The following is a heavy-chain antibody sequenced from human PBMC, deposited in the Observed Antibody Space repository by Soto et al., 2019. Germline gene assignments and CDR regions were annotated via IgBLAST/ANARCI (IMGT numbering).Heavy chain of an antibody. V-gene: IGHV2-5*02. J-gene: IGHJ5*02. D-gene: IGHD2-2*01. CDR2: IYWDDDK. Sequence: QITLKESGPTLVKPTQTLTLTCTFSGFSLSTSGVGVGWIRQPPGKALEWLALIYWDDDKRYSPSLKSRLTITKDNSKNQVVLTMTTMDPVDTATYYCAHSPRSSVTPVWFDPWGQGTLVTVSS. CDR1: GFSLSTSGVG. CDR3: AHSPRSSVTPVWFDP.